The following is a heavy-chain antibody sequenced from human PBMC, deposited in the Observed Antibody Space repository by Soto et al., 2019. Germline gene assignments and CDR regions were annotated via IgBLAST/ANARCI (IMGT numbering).Heavy chain of an antibody. D-gene: IGHD1-26*01. CDR1: GYTFTDYY. J-gene: IGHJ4*02. V-gene: IGHV1-2*02. CDR2: INPNIGVT. CDR3: ARRSEGAGGFLDY. Sequence: GASVKVSCKASGYTFTDYYMHWVRQAPGQGLEWLGWINPNIGVTNSAQKFQGRVTMTRDTSMSTAYMELSRLRFDDTAVYYCARRSEGAGGFLDYWGQGAPVTVSS.